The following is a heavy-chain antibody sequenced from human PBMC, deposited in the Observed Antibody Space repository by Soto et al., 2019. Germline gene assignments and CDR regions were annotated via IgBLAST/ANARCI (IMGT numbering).Heavy chain of an antibody. CDR2: LNPNRGNA. D-gene: IGHD3-22*01. J-gene: IGHJ4*02. CDR3: ARARGTITTSYY. V-gene: IGHV1-8*01. Sequence: GASVKVSCKASGYTFTSYDINWVRQATGQGLEWMAWLNPNRGNAGYAQKFQGRITVTMDASRATAYMELSSLRSEDTAVYFCARARGTITTSYYWGQGTPVTVSS. CDR1: GYTFTSYD.